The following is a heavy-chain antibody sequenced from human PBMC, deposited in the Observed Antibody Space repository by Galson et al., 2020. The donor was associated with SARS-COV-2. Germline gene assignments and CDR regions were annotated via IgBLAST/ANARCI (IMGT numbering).Heavy chain of an antibody. D-gene: IGHD2-21*02. V-gene: IGHV3-30-3*01. CDR2: ISYDGPNK. CDR3: ARGGDPRPNCGGDCHYYYYGMDV. J-gene: IGHJ6*02. CDR1: GFTFSSYT. Sequence: GGSLRLSCVASGFTFSSYTMHWVRQAPGKGLEWVAVISYDGPNKYYADSVKGRFTISRDNSKNTLYLQMNSLRPEDTALYYCARGGDPRPNCGGDCHYYYYGMDVWGQGTTVTVSS.